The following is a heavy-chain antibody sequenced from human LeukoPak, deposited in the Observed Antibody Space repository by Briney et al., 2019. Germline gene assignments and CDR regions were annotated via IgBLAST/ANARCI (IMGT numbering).Heavy chain of an antibody. D-gene: IGHD4-17*01. CDR3: ARDVGRDYGDYLRDY. CDR1: GFTFSSYS. Sequence: GGSLRLSCAASGFTFSSYSMNWVRQAPGKGLEWVSYISSSSSTIYYADSVKGRLTISRDNAKNSLYLQMNSLRAEDTAVYYCARDVGRDYGDYLRDYWGQGTLVTVSS. V-gene: IGHV3-48*01. CDR2: ISSSSSTI. J-gene: IGHJ4*02.